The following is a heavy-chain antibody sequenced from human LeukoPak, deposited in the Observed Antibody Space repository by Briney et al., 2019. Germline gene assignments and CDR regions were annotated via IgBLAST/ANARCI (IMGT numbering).Heavy chain of an antibody. Sequence: ASVKVSCKASGYTFTSYYMHWVRQAPGQGLEWMGIINPSGGSTSYAQKFQGRVTMTRDTSTSTVYMELSSLRSEDTAVYYCARALDYGDYRSWFDPWGQGTLVTVPS. CDR2: INPSGGST. D-gene: IGHD4-17*01. V-gene: IGHV1-46*01. CDR1: GYTFTSYY. CDR3: ARALDYGDYRSWFDP. J-gene: IGHJ5*02.